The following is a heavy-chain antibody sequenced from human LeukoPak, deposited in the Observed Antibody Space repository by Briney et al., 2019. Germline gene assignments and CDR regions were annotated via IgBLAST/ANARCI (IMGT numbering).Heavy chain of an antibody. J-gene: IGHJ3*02. CDR1: GGSISSYY. D-gene: IGHD5-24*01. Sequence: PSETLSLTCTVSGGSISSYYWSWIRQPPGKGLEWIGYIHYSGSTNYNPSLKSRVTISVDTSKNQFSLKLSSVTAADTAVYYCAREGGLQLGAFDIWGQGTMVTVSS. CDR3: AREGGLQLGAFDI. V-gene: IGHV4-59*01. CDR2: IHYSGST.